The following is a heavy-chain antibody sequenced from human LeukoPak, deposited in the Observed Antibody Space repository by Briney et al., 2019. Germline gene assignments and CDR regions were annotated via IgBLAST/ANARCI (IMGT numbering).Heavy chain of an antibody. CDR2: INPYNGNT. CDR1: GYTFSTSG. CDR3: VRDGGSSGPGGN. J-gene: IGHJ4*02. D-gene: IGHD2-15*01. Sequence: ASVNVSCKPSGYTFSTSGISWGRQAPGQGLEWRGWINPYNGNTKYAQPLQDRVTMTSDTSASTAYMEQRSLRCDDTAVYYCVRDGGSSGPGGNWGQGTLVTVSS. V-gene: IGHV1-18*01.